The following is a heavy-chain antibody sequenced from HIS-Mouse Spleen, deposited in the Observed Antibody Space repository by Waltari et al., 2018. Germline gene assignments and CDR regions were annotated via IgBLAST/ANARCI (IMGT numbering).Heavy chain of an antibody. CDR3: AKDDRQWLVLSY. CDR2: IWYDGSNK. D-gene: IGHD6-19*01. J-gene: IGHJ4*02. Sequence: GFTFSSYGMHWVRQAPGKGLEWVAVIWYDGSNKYYADSVKGRFTISRDNSKNTLYLQMNSLRAEDTAVYYCAKDDRQWLVLSYWGQGTLVTVSS. CDR1: GFTFSSYG. V-gene: IGHV3-33*06.